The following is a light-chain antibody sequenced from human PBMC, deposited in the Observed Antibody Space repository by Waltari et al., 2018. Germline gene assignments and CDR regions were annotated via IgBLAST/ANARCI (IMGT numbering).Light chain of an antibody. J-gene: IGKJ4*01. CDR3: LQYNSRPLT. CDR2: GAS. Sequence: DIQVTQSPSSLSASAGDTVTITCRTSQDIKTDLNWYQQKPGKPPKRLLYGASSLGSGVPLRFSGSGSGTDFTLTISSLRPEDFATYYCLQYNSRPLTFGGGTKVDIK. CDR1: QDIKTD. V-gene: IGKV1-17*01.